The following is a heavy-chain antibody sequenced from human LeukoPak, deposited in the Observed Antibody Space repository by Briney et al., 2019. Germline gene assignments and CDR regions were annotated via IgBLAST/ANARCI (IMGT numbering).Heavy chain of an antibody. CDR3: ARASSLLHNWFEP. CDR2: IYYSGST. CDR1: GGSISSGDYY. V-gene: IGHV4-30-4*01. Sequence: SETLSLTCTVSGGSISSGDYYWSWIRQPPGKGLEWIGYIYYSGSTYYNPSLKSRVTISVDTSKNQFSLKLSSAPPAHTAVDYCARASSLLHNWFEPWGQGTLVTVSS. J-gene: IGHJ5*02. D-gene: IGHD6-13*01.